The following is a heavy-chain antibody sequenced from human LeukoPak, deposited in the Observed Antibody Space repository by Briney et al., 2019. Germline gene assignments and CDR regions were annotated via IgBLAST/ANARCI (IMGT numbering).Heavy chain of an antibody. CDR2: IYTSGTT. CDR1: GGSISSYY. V-gene: IGHV4-4*07. Sequence: SETLSLTCTVSGGSISSYYWSWIRQPAGKGLEWIGRIYTSGTTHYNPSLKSRVTMSVDTSKNQFSLKLTSVTAADTAVYYCAREGLNMVRGVIPKEAWGWFDPWGQGTLVTVSS. D-gene: IGHD3-10*01. J-gene: IGHJ5*02. CDR3: AREGLNMVRGVIPKEAWGWFDP.